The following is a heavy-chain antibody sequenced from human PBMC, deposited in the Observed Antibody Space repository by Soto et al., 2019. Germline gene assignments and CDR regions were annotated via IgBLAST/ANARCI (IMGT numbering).Heavy chain of an antibody. CDR3: ARHSTRLAGGHRGDWFDP. CDR1: GYTFTSSV. V-gene: IGHV1-18*01. J-gene: IGHJ5*02. Sequence: VKGSFKPSGYTFTSSVSSWVRQAPGQGLERMGWMSAYNGNTNNAQKHHDTVTMTTDTSTSTAYMELRSLRSDDTAVYYCARHSTRLAGGHRGDWFDPWGQGTLVTVSS. CDR2: MSAYNGNT. D-gene: IGHD3-3*02.